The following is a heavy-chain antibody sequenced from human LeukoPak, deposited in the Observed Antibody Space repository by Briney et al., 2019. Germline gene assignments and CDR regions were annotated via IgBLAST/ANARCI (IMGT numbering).Heavy chain of an antibody. V-gene: IGHV3-74*01. D-gene: IGHD3-10*01. J-gene: IGHJ4*02. Sequence: GGSLRLSCAASGFTFSNYWMHWVRHAPGEGLVWASRINSDGSRTTYADSVKGRFTVSRDNSKNTLYLQTNSLRAEDTAIYYCAKDFLRNMVLGFEYWGQGTLVTVSS. CDR2: INSDGSRT. CDR3: AKDFLRNMVLGFEY. CDR1: GFTFSNYW.